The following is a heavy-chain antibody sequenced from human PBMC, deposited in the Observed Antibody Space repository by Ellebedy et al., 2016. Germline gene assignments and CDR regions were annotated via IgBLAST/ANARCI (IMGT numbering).Heavy chain of an antibody. CDR3: ARAASRYVDIVATTLDY. J-gene: IGHJ4*02. V-gene: IGHV1-69*10. D-gene: IGHD5-12*01. Sequence: ASVKVSCKASGGTFSSYAISWVRQAPGQGLEWMGGLIPILGIPNYAQKFQDRVTITADKSTSTAYMELSSLRSEDTAVYYCARAASRYVDIVATTLDYWGQGTLVTASS. CDR2: LIPILGIP. CDR1: GGTFSSYA.